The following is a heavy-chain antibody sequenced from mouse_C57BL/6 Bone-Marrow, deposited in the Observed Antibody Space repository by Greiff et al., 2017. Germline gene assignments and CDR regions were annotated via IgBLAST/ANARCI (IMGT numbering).Heavy chain of an antibody. CDR1: GFTFSSYG. Sequence: EVQVVESGGDLVKPGGSLKLSCAASGFTFSSYGMSWVRQTPDKRLEWVATISSGGSYTYYPDSVKGRFTISRDNAKNTLYLQMSSLKSEDTAMYYCARGCYNYFDYWGQGTTLTVSS. D-gene: IGHD1-1*02. J-gene: IGHJ2*01. CDR3: ARGCYNYFDY. V-gene: IGHV5-6*01. CDR2: ISSGGSYT.